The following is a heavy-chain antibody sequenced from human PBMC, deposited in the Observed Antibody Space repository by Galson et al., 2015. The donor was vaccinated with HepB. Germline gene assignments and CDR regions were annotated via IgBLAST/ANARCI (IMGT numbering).Heavy chain of an antibody. J-gene: IGHJ6*02. CDR1: GLTFNYYH. Sequence: SLRLSCAASGLTFNYYHMNWVRQAPGKGLEWISYISDSGNTIYYADSAKGRFTISRDNSKNSLYLQMNSTRAEDTAVYFCARDVERNRVTGWRGRQSYGMDVWSQGTTVTVSS. D-gene: IGHD3-3*01. CDR3: ARDVERNRVTGWRGRQSYGMDV. V-gene: IGHV3-11*01. CDR2: ISDSGNTI.